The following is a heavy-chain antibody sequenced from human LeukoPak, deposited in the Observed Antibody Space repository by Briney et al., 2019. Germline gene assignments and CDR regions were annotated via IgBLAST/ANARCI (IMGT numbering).Heavy chain of an antibody. CDR2: IIPILGIA. D-gene: IGHD6-19*01. CDR1: GGTFSSYA. Sequence: SVKVSCKASGGTFSSYAISWVRQASGQGLEWMGRIIPILGIANYAQKFQGRVTITADKSTSTAYMELSSLRSEDTAVYYCARVAVEGYNWFDPWGQGTLVTVSS. V-gene: IGHV1-69*04. CDR3: ARVAVEGYNWFDP. J-gene: IGHJ5*02.